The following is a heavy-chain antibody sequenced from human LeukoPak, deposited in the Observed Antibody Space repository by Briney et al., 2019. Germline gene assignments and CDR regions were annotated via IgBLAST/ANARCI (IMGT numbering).Heavy chain of an antibody. Sequence: SETLSLTCTVSGGSISSSSYYWGWIRQPPGKGLEWIGSIYYSGITYYNPSLKSRVTISVDTSKNQFSLKLSSVTAADTAVYYCARDGYSGNDGIWGQGTLVTVSS. CDR1: GGSISSSSYY. V-gene: IGHV4-39*02. CDR3: ARDGYSGNDGI. J-gene: IGHJ4*02. D-gene: IGHD5-12*01. CDR2: IYYSGIT.